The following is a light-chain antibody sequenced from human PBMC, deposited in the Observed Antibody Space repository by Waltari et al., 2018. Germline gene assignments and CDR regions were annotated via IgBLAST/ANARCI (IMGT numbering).Light chain of an antibody. CDR3: WSYAGSSTV. CDR1: SSDVGRYHL. V-gene: IGLV2-23*01. Sequence: QSALTQPAPVSGSPGQSITISCTGTSSDVGRYHLVSWYQQHPGKAPKLMIYEGSKRPSGVSNRFSGSKSGNTASLTISGLQAEDEADYYCWSYAGSSTVFGGGTKLTVL. CDR2: EGS. J-gene: IGLJ2*01.